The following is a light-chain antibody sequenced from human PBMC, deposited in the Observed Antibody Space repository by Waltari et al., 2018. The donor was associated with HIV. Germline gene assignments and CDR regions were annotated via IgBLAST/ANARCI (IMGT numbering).Light chain of an antibody. CDR1: QSISNY. V-gene: IGKV1-39*01. Sequence: DIQMTQSPSSLSASVVDSVTITCRASQSISNYLNWYQQKPGKAPKLLIYAASSLQSGVPSRFSGSGSGTDFTLTISSLQPEDFASYYCQQSHSTPLTFGGGTKVEIK. CDR2: AAS. J-gene: IGKJ4*01. CDR3: QQSHSTPLT.